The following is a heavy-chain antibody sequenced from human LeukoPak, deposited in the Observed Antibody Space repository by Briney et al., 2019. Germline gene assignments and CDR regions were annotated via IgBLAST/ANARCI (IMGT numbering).Heavy chain of an antibody. CDR1: GFTFSSYG. D-gene: IGHD6-19*01. J-gene: IGHJ4*02. CDR3: ARPNSSGRSVRVDY. Sequence: GGSLRLSCAASGFTFSSYGMHWVRQAPGKGLEWVAVIWYDGSNKYYADSVKGRFTISRDNCKNTLYLQMNSLRAEDTAVYYCARPNSSGRSVRVDYWGQGTLVTVSS. V-gene: IGHV3-33*01. CDR2: IWYDGSNK.